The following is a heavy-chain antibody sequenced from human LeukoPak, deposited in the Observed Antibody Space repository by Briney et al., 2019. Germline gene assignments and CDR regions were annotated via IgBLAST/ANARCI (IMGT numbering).Heavy chain of an antibody. CDR1: GYSISSGYY. Sequence: PSETLSLTCTVSGYSISSGYYWGWIRQPPGNGLEWIGSIYHSGSTYYNPSLKSRVTISVDTSKNQFSLKLSSVTAADTAVYYCARVLQPGTMIVVVRRGVGAFDIWGQGTMVTVSS. CDR2: IYHSGST. CDR3: ARVLQPGTMIVVVRRGVGAFDI. J-gene: IGHJ3*02. D-gene: IGHD3-22*01. V-gene: IGHV4-38-2*02.